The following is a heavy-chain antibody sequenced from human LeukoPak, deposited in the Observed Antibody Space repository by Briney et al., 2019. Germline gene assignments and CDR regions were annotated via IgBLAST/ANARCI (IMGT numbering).Heavy chain of an antibody. CDR1: GFTFSSYG. D-gene: IGHD5-18*01. Sequence: PGGSLRLSCAASGFTFSSYGMHWVRQAPGKGLEWVAVISYDGSNKYYADSVKGRFTISRDNSKNTLYLQMNSLRAEDTAVYYCAKIQYSYGYNGFDYWGQGTLVTVSS. J-gene: IGHJ4*02. CDR2: ISYDGSNK. V-gene: IGHV3-30*18. CDR3: AKIQYSYGYNGFDY.